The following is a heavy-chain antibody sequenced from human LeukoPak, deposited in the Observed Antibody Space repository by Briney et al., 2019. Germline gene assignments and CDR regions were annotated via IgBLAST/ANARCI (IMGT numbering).Heavy chain of an antibody. CDR2: INPNSGGT. Sequence: ASVKVSCKASGYTFTGYYMHWVRQAPGQGLEWMGWINPNSGGTNYAQKFQGRVTMTRDTSISTAYMELSRLRSDDTAVYYCAREPYSSSWYRGYFQHWGQGTLVTVSS. V-gene: IGHV1-2*02. CDR3: AREPYSSSWYRGYFQH. CDR1: GYTFTGYY. J-gene: IGHJ1*01. D-gene: IGHD6-13*01.